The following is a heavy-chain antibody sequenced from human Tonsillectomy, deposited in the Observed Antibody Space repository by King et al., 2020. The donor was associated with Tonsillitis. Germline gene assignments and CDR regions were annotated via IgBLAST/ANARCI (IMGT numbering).Heavy chain of an antibody. D-gene: IGHD2-15*01. V-gene: IGHV4-59*01. CDR2: IYYGGST. Sequence: VQLQESGPGLVKPSETLSLTCSVSGGSITSYYWSWIRQPPGKALEWIGYIYYGGSTNYHPSLKSRVTISVDTSKNQRSLKLSSLTAADTAVYYCARDGLAAGGGLSYFDLWGRGALVTVSA. J-gene: IGHJ2*01. CDR1: GGSITSYY. CDR3: ARDGLAAGGGLSYFDL.